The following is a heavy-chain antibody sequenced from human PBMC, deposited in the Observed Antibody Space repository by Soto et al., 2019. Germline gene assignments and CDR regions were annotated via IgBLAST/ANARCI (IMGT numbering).Heavy chain of an antibody. CDR2: ISGSGGST. D-gene: IGHD6-13*01. J-gene: IGHJ5*02. CDR1: GFTVCRYA. V-gene: IGHV3-23*01. CDR3: AKATHVSSSWYSRGVHWFDL. Sequence: LSCARCGFTVCRYAMSRVRQAPGKGLEWVSAISGSGGSTYYADSVKGRFTIYRDNSKNTLYLQMNSLRAEDTAVYYCAKATHVSSSWYSRGVHWFDLWGKGTLVTVSS.